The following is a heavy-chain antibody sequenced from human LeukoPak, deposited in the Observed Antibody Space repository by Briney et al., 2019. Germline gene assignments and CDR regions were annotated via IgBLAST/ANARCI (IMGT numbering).Heavy chain of an antibody. CDR3: ARLAARPHYYYYGMDV. V-gene: IGHV1-18*01. Sequence: ASVTVSCKASGYTFTSYGISWVRQAPGQGLEWMGWIRAYNGNTNYAQKLQGRVTMTTDTSTSTAYMELRSLRSDDTAVYYRARLAARPHYYYYGMDVWGQGTTVTVSS. J-gene: IGHJ6*02. CDR1: GYTFTSYG. CDR2: IRAYNGNT. D-gene: IGHD6-6*01.